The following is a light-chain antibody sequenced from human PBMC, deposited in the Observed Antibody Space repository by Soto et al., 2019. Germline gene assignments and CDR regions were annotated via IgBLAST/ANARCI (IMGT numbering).Light chain of an antibody. Sequence: QAVVTQPASVSGSPGQSITISCTRTSSDVGRYNLVSWYQQHPGKAPKLMIYEVSKRPSGVSNRFSGSKSGNTASLTISGLQAEDEADYYCCSYAGSSTYVVGTWTKITVL. CDR3: CSYAGSSTYV. CDR1: SSDVGRYNL. J-gene: IGLJ1*01. CDR2: EVS. V-gene: IGLV2-23*02.